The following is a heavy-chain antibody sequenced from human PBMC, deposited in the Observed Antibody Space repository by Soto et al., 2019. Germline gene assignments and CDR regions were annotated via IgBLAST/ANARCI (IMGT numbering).Heavy chain of an antibody. V-gene: IGHV4-39*01. CDR2: IYYSGST. D-gene: IGHD3-9*01. Sequence: SETLSLTCTVSGGSISSSSYYWGWIRQPPGKGLEWIGSIYYSGSTYYNPSLKSRVTISVDTSKNQFSLKLSSVTAADTAVYYCARQGYYDILTGSQNLNYYYYGMDVWGQGTTVTVSS. J-gene: IGHJ6*02. CDR1: GGSISSSSYY. CDR3: ARQGYYDILTGSQNLNYYYYGMDV.